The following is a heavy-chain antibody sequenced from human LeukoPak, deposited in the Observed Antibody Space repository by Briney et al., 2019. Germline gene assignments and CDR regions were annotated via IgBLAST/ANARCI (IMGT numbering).Heavy chain of an antibody. V-gene: IGHV3-23*01. CDR1: GFSFSSYA. D-gene: IGHD4-17*01. Sequence: PRGSLRLSSAASGFSFSSYAMSWVRQAPGKGLEWVSAISGSGSTYYADSVKGRFTISRDNSKKTLYLQMNSLRAEDTAVYYCAKYKLRGSTTVAGSMDVWGKGTPLTVSS. J-gene: IGHJ6*03. CDR3: AKYKLRGSTTVAGSMDV. CDR2: ISGSGST.